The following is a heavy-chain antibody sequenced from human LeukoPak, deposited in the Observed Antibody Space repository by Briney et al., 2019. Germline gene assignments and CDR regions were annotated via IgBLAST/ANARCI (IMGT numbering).Heavy chain of an antibody. CDR1: GGSFSGYY. Sequence: KPSETLSLTCAVYGGSFSGYYWSWIRQPPGKGLEWIGEINHSGSTNYNPSLKSRVTISVDTSKNQFSLKLSSVTAADTAVYYCARVGATRLGPCYWGQGTLVTVSS. J-gene: IGHJ4*02. D-gene: IGHD1-26*01. CDR2: INHSGST. V-gene: IGHV4-34*01. CDR3: ARVGATRLGPCY.